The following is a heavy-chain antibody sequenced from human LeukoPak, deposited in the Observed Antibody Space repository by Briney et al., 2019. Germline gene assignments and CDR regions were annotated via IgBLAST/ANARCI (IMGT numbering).Heavy chain of an antibody. CDR1: GGSISNYF. CDR3: ARERSGSYYRWYFDL. D-gene: IGHD1-26*01. CDR2: VYNGGST. Sequence: SETLSLTCTVSGGSISNYFWNWLRQSPGKRLEWIGFVYNGGSTNYNPSLKSRVTMSVDTSKNQFSLKMSYVTAADTAMYYCARERSGSYYRWYFDLWGRGTLVTVSS. V-gene: IGHV4-59*01. J-gene: IGHJ2*01.